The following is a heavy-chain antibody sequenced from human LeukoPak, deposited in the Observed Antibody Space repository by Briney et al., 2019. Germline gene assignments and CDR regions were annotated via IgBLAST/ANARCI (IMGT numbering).Heavy chain of an antibody. CDR1: GYTFTSYG. Sequence: ASVKVSCKASGYTFTSYGVSWVRQAPGQGLEWLGWISPYNGNTNYAQKVQGRVTMTTDTSSSTAYKELRSLISDDTAVYYCARKSYLRTIREDDALDIWGQGTKVTVSS. V-gene: IGHV1-18*01. CDR3: ARKSYLRTIREDDALDI. J-gene: IGHJ3*02. CDR2: ISPYNGNT. D-gene: IGHD1-26*01.